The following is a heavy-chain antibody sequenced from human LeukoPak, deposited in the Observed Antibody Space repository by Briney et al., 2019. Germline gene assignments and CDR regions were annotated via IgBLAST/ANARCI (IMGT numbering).Heavy chain of an antibody. Sequence: GESLKISCKGAGYRFTSYWIGWVRQMPGKGLEWMGIIYPGDSDTRYSPSFQGQVTISADKSISTAYLQWSSLKASDTAMYYCARVPFDCSSTSCYINWFDPWGQGTLVTVSS. D-gene: IGHD2-2*02. CDR2: IYPGDSDT. J-gene: IGHJ5*02. V-gene: IGHV5-51*01. CDR3: ARVPFDCSSTSCYINWFDP. CDR1: GYRFTSYW.